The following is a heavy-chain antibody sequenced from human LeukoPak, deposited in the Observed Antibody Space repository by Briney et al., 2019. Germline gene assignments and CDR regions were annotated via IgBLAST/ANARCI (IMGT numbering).Heavy chain of an antibody. CDR3: AREGSYCGGDCYPAIGSDAFDI. D-gene: IGHD2-21*02. V-gene: IGHV1-69*13. Sequence: SVKVSCKASGGTFSSYAISWVRQAPGQGLEWMGGIIPIFGTANYAQKFQGRVTITVDESTSTAYMELSSLRSEDTAVYYCAREGSYCGGDCYPAIGSDAFDIWGQGTMVTVSS. J-gene: IGHJ3*02. CDR2: IIPIFGTA. CDR1: GGTFSSYA.